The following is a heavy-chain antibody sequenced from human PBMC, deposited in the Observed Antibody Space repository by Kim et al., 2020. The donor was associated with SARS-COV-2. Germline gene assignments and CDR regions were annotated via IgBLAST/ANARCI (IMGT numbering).Heavy chain of an antibody. CDR2: IQYSGTT. V-gene: IGHV4-59*13. Sequence: SETLSLTCTVSGDSISNKYWSWIRQPPGKGLEWLAYIQYSGTTNSNPSLKSRVTISVDTSRNQFSLKLSSVTAADTAVYYCARGYCTGGRCYSSPDYWGQGTLVTVSS. CDR3: ARGYCTGGRCYSSPDY. CDR1: GDSISNKY. D-gene: IGHD2-15*01. J-gene: IGHJ4*02.